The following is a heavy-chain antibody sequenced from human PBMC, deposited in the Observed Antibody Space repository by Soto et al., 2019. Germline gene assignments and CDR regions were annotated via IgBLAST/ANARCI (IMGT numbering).Heavy chain of an antibody. CDR3: ARARQGSDDYGGFDY. V-gene: IGHV4-59*01. Sequence: SETLSLTCTVSGGSISSYYWSWIRQPPGKGLEWIGYIYYSGSTNYNPSLKSRVTISVATSKNQFSLKLSSVTAADTAVYYCARARQGSDDYGGFDYWGQGTLVTVSS. CDR1: GGSISSYY. CDR2: IYYSGST. J-gene: IGHJ4*02. D-gene: IGHD4-17*01.